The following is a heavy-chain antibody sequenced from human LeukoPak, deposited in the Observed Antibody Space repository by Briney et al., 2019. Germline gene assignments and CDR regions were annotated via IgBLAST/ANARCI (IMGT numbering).Heavy chain of an antibody. CDR3: ARERGYCSGSACYGSDY. Sequence: ASVKVSCKASGYTFTTFYIHWVRQAPGQGLEWMGKVNPTSGISTYAQEFQGRVTMTRDTSTSAVYMELSSLRSDDAAVYFCARERGYCSGSACYGSDYWGQGTLATVSS. CDR1: GYTFTTFY. V-gene: IGHV1-46*01. D-gene: IGHD2-2*01. J-gene: IGHJ4*02. CDR2: VNPTSGIS.